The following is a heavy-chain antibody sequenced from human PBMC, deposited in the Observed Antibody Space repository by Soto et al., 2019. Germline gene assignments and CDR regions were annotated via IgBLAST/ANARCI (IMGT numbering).Heavy chain of an antibody. Sequence: PSETLSLTCTVSGGSISSSSYYWGWIRQPPGKGLEWIGSIYYSGSTYYNPSLKSRVTISVDTSKNQFSLKLSSVTAADTAVYYCASVVVVAATATFDYRGQRTPVTVSS. J-gene: IGHJ4*02. D-gene: IGHD2-15*01. CDR3: ASVVVVAATATFDY. V-gene: IGHV4-39*01. CDR1: GGSISSSSYY. CDR2: IYYSGST.